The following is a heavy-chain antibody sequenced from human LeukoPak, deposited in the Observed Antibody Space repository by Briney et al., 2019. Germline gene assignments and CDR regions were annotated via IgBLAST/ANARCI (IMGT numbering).Heavy chain of an antibody. J-gene: IGHJ6*02. Sequence: ASVKVSCKASGYTFTGYYMHWVRQAPGQGLEWMGWISAYNGNTNYAQKLQGRVTMTIDTSTSTAYMELRSLRSDDTAVYYCARVGNSYGYEYYYYGMDVWGQGTTVTVSS. CDR1: GYTFTGYY. V-gene: IGHV1-18*04. D-gene: IGHD5-18*01. CDR3: ARVGNSYGYEYYYYGMDV. CDR2: ISAYNGNT.